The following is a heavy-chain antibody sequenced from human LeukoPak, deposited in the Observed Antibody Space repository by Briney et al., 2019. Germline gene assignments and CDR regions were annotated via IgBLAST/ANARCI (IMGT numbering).Heavy chain of an antibody. CDR1: GYTFTSYH. D-gene: IGHD2-15*01. Sequence: RRASVKVSCKTSGYTFTSYHIHWVRQAPGQGLEWMAIMRASGGSANYAQQFQGRVTMTRDTSTSTVYMELSSLRSEDTAVYYCARELPYSYYFDYWGQGTLVTVSS. CDR3: ARELPYSYYFDY. J-gene: IGHJ4*02. V-gene: IGHV1-46*01. CDR2: MRASGGSA.